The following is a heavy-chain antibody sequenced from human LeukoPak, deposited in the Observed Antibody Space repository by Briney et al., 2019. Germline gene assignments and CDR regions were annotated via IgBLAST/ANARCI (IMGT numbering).Heavy chain of an antibody. D-gene: IGHD3-3*01. CDR2: ISGSGGST. Sequence: GGSLRLSCAASGFTFSSYAMIWVRQAPGEGLEWVSAISGSGGSTYYADSVKGRFTISRDNSKNTLYLQMNSLRAEDTAVYYCAKIQASYDFWSGYYLSPTDYWGQGTLVTVSS. CDR1: GFTFSSYA. V-gene: IGHV3-23*01. J-gene: IGHJ4*02. CDR3: AKIQASYDFWSGYYLSPTDY.